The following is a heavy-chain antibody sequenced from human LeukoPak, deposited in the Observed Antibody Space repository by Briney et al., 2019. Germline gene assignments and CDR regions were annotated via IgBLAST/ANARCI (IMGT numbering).Heavy chain of an antibody. V-gene: IGHV3-23*01. D-gene: IGHD3-16*01. J-gene: IGHJ4*02. Sequence: GGSLRLSCAASGFTFSSYAMSWVRQAPGKGLEWVSAISGSGGSTYYADSVKGRFTISRDNSKNTLYLQMNSLRAEDTAVYYCAKDRGRYDYVWGSHGKYYFDYWGQGTLVTVSS. CDR2: ISGSGGST. CDR3: AKDRGRYDYVWGSHGKYYFDY. CDR1: GFTFSSYA.